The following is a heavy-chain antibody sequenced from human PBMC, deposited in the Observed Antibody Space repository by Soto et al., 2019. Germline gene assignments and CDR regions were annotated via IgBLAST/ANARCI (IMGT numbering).Heavy chain of an antibody. V-gene: IGHV3-30*18. CDR3: ANPNHGY. J-gene: IGHJ4*02. CDR2: ISYDGSNK. Sequence: GGSLRLSCAASAFTFSSYGMHWVRQAPGKGLEWVAVISYDGSNKYYADSVKGRFTISRDNSKNTLYLQMNSLRAEDTAVYYCANPNHGYCGQGTLVTVS. CDR1: AFTFSSYG.